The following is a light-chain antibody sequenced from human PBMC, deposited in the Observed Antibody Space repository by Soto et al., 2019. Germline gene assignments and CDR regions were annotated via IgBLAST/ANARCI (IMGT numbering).Light chain of an antibody. CDR3: QVWGSNADPYVL. CDR1: HIAGKS. Sequence: SYELTQPPSVSVAPGKTARITCGGDHIAGKSVHWYQLKPGQAPVLIIYNDDDPPSGIPERFSGSNSGNTATLTVSWVEAGDEADYYCQVWGSNADPYVLFGGGTKVTVL. J-gene: IGLJ2*01. V-gene: IGLV3-21*04. CDR2: NDD.